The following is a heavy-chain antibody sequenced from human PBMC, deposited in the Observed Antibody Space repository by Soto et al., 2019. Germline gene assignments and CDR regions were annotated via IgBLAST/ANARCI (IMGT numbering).Heavy chain of an antibody. CDR1: GGTFSSYA. CDR2: IIPIFGTA. J-gene: IGHJ6*02. D-gene: IGHD2-2*01. CDR3: ASGIVVVPAHGQYYYYGMDV. Sequence: ASVKVSCKASGGTFSSYAISWVRQAPGQGLEWMGGIIPIFGTANYAQKFQGRVTITADKSTSTAYMELSSLRSEDTAVYYCASGIVVVPAHGQYYYYGMDVWGQGTTVTVSS. V-gene: IGHV1-69*06.